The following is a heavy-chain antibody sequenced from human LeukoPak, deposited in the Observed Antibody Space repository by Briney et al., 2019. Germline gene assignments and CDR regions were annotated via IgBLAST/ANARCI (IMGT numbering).Heavy chain of an antibody. V-gene: IGHV4-4*07. CDR1: GGSISSYY. J-gene: IGHJ6*03. D-gene: IGHD5-12*01. CDR2: IYYSGST. CDR3: ARDVSAVATTYYYMDV. Sequence: SETLSLTCTVSGGSISSYYWSWIRQPAGKGLEWIGSIYYSGSTYYNSSLKSRVTISVDTSKNQFSLKLSSVTAADTAVYYCARDVSAVATTYYYMDVWGKGTTVTVSS.